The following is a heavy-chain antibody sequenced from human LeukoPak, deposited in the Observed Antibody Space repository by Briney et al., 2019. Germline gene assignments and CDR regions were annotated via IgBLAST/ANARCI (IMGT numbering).Heavy chain of an antibody. CDR1: GFTFSSYG. V-gene: IGHV3-33*06. D-gene: IGHD5-12*01. CDR3: AKAYGGYESHYYYYGMDV. Sequence: PGGSLRLSCAASGFTFSSYGMHWVRQAPGKGLEWVAVIWYDGSNKYYADSVKGRFTISRDNSKNTLYLQMNSLRAEDTAVYYCAKAYGGYESHYYYYGMDVWGQGTTVTVSS. J-gene: IGHJ6*02. CDR2: IWYDGSNK.